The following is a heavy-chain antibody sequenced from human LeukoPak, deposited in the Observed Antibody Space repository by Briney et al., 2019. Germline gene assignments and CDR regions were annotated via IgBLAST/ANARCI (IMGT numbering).Heavy chain of an antibody. CDR2: IYTSGTP. CDR3: ARVFGGYSYDSFDY. V-gene: IGHV4-61*02. Sequence: SETLSLTCTVSGGSISSGNYYWTWIRQPAGKGLEWVGRIYTSGTPNYNPSLKSRVTISVDTSKNQFSLKLSSVTAADTAVYYCARVFGGYSYDSFDYWGQGTLVTVSS. D-gene: IGHD5-18*01. CDR1: GGSISSGNYY. J-gene: IGHJ4*02.